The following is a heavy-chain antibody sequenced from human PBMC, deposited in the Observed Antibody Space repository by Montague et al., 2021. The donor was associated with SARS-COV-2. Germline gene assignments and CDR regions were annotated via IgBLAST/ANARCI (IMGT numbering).Heavy chain of an antibody. CDR3: ARDGIAAAGKYYYYGMDV. CDR1: GFTFSSYW. Sequence: SLRLSCAASGFTFSSYWMSWVRQAPGKGLEWVANIKQDGSEKYYVDSVKGRFTISRDNAMNSLYLQMNSLRAEDTAVYYCARDGIAAAGKYYYYGMDVWGQGTTVTVSS. CDR2: IKQDGSEK. J-gene: IGHJ6*02. V-gene: IGHV3-7*01. D-gene: IGHD6-13*01.